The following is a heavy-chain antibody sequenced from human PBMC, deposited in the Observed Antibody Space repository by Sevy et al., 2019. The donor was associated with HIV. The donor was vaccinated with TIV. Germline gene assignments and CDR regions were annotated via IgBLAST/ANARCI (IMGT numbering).Heavy chain of an antibody. V-gene: IGHV3-11*01. CDR1: GFTFSDYY. D-gene: IGHD3-10*01. Sequence: GGSLRLSCAASGFTFSDYYMSWIRQAPGKGLEWVSYINSSGSTIYYADSVKGRFTISRDNAKNSLYLQMNSLRAEDPAVYYCARVVGYYGSGSYSSETYYYYGMDVWGQGTTVTVSS. J-gene: IGHJ6*02. CDR2: INSSGSTI. CDR3: ARVVGYYGSGSYSSETYYYYGMDV.